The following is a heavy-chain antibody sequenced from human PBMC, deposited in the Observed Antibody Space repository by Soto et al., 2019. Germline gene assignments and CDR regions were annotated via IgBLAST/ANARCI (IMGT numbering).Heavy chain of an antibody. D-gene: IGHD6-19*01. V-gene: IGHV3-30-3*01. CDR2: ISCDGSSI. CDR3: ARDAVAMDY. Sequence: QAHLVESGGGVVQPGMSLTLSCTASEFTISRYSMHWVRQAPGKRLEWVAVISCDGSSIYHADTVKGPFTISRDEPKNTVYLQMHSLSVEDTAVYYCARDAVAMDYWGQGTLVTVSS. CDR1: EFTISRYS. J-gene: IGHJ4*02.